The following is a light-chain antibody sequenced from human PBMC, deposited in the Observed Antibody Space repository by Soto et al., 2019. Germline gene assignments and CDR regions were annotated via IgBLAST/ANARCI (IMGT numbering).Light chain of an antibody. V-gene: IGLV3-21*02. CDR2: DDS. CDR3: QVWDISSDQYL. CDR1: NIGSKS. J-gene: IGLJ1*01. Sequence: SYELTQPPSVSVAPGQTARITCGGNNIGSKSVHWYQQRPGQAPVLVLYDDSNRPSGIPERFSGSNSGSTVTLTISSVEAGDEADYFCQVWDISSDQYLFGTGTKLTVL.